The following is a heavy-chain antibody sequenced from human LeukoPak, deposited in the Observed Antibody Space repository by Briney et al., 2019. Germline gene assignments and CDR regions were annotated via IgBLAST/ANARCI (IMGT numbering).Heavy chain of an antibody. CDR3: ARGIAAVGFWFDP. Sequence: ASVKVSCKASGYTFTSYAMHWVRQAPGQRLEWMGWINAGNGNTKYSQKFQGRVTITRDTSASTAYMELSSLRSEDTAVYYCARGIAAVGFWFDPWGQGTLVTVSS. CDR2: INAGNGNT. V-gene: IGHV1-3*01. CDR1: GYTFTSYA. D-gene: IGHD6-13*01. J-gene: IGHJ5*02.